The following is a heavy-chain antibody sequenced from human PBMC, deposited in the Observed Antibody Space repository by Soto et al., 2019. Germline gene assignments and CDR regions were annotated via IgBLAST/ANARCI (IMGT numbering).Heavy chain of an antibody. D-gene: IGHD1-26*01. CDR1: GGTFSSYA. CDR3: ARGTRSGSYYYYGLDV. J-gene: IGHJ6*02. CDR2: IIPIFGTT. Sequence: QVQLVQSGADVKKPGSSVKVSCEASGGTFSSYAISWVRQAPGQGLEWMGGIIPIFGTTNYARRFQGRVTITADKSTSTAYMELRSLRSEDTAVYYCARGTRSGSYYYYGLDVWGQGTTVTVSS. V-gene: IGHV1-69*06.